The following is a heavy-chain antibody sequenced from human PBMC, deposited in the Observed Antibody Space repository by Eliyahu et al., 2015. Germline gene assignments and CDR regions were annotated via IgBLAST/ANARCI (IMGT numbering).Heavy chain of an antibody. D-gene: IGHD6-19*01. J-gene: IGHJ4*02. CDR1: GFIFXXYG. Sequence: EVHLVESGGSVVRPGGSLXLXCEASGFIFXXYGMSWVRQVPGKGLEWVSAINWDGGGTDYADSVKGRFTISRDNAKNSLFLQMNSLRAEDTALYYCAKFESSAYWGYFDSWGQGTQVTVSS. CDR3: AKFESSAYWGYFDS. CDR2: INWDGGGT. V-gene: IGHV3-20*04.